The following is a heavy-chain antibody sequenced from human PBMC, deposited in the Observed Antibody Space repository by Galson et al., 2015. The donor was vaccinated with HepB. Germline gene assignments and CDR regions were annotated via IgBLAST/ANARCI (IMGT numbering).Heavy chain of an antibody. V-gene: IGHV3-23*01. CDR3: AKRGDIVVVVAAMGFDY. CDR2: ISGSGGST. J-gene: IGHJ4*02. Sequence: SLRLSCAASGFTFSSYAMSWVRQAPGKGLEWVSAISGSGGSTYYADSVKGRFTISRDNSKNTLYLQMNSLRAEDTAVYYCAKRGDIVVVVAAMGFDYWGQGTLVTVSS. CDR1: GFTFSSYA. D-gene: IGHD2-15*01.